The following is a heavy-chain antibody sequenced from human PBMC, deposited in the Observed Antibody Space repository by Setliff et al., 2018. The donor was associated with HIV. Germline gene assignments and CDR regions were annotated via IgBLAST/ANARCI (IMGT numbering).Heavy chain of an antibody. CDR1: GGSFSGYY. CDR2: INHSGST. Sequence: SETLSLTCDVYGGSFSGYYWSWIRQPPGKGLEWIGKINHSGSTNYNPSLKSRVTISVDTSKNQFSLKLNSVTAADTAVYYCARSPGLYGSGSYNWFDPWGQGTLVTVSS. D-gene: IGHD3-10*01. V-gene: IGHV4-34*01. J-gene: IGHJ5*02. CDR3: ARSPGLYGSGSYNWFDP.